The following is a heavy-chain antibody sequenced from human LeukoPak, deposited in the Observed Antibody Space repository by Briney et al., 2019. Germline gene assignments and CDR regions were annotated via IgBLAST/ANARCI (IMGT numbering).Heavy chain of an antibody. J-gene: IGHJ3*02. CDR3: ARALATVNAFDI. CDR2: ITGSNNYI. CDR1: GFTFSGYS. D-gene: IGHD4-11*01. Sequence: GGSLRLSCAASGFTFSGYSMTWVRQAPGKGLDWVSSITGSNNYIYYADSVKGRFIISRVSAKNSLYLQMNSLRAEDTAVYYCARALATVNAFDIWGQGTMVTVSS. V-gene: IGHV3-21*01.